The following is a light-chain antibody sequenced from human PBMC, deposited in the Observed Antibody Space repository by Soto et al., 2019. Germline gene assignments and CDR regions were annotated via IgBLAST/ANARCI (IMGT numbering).Light chain of an antibody. J-gene: IGLJ1*01. Sequence: QSALTQPASVSGSPGQSITISCTGTSSDVGGYNYVSWYQQHPGKAPKLMIYDVSIRPSGVSNRFSGSKSGNTASLTISRLQAEDEADYYCSSYPSSSPPYVFGTGTKVTVL. CDR2: DVS. CDR1: SSDVGGYNY. CDR3: SSYPSSSPPYV. V-gene: IGLV2-14*01.